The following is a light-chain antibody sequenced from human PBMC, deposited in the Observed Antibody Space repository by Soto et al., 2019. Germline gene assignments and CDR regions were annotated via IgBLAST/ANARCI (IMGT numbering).Light chain of an antibody. CDR3: QTWGTRPYVV. V-gene: IGLV4-69*01. CDR2: LNSDGSH. J-gene: IGLJ2*01. Sequence: QLVLTQSPSASASLGASVKLTCTLSSGHSSYAIAWHQQQPEKGPRYLMKLNSDGSHSKGDGIPDRFSGSSSGAERYLTISSLQSEDEADYYCQTWGTRPYVVFGGGTKLTVL. CDR1: SGHSSYA.